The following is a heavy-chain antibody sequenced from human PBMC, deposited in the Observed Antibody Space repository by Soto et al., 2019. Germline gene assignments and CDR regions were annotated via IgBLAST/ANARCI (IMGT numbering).Heavy chain of an antibody. J-gene: IGHJ1*01. CDR1: GGSISSSSYY. V-gene: IGHV4-39*01. CDR2: IYYSGST. Sequence: PSETLSLTCTVSGGSISSSSYYWGWIRQPPGKGLEWIGSIYYSGSTYYNPSLKSRVTISVDTSKNQFSLKLSPVTAADTAVYCCARHARDGDYVEYFQHWGQGTLVTVSS. D-gene: IGHD4-17*01. CDR3: ARHARDGDYVEYFQH.